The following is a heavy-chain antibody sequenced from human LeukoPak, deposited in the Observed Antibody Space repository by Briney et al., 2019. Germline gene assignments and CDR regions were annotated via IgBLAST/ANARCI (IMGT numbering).Heavy chain of an antibody. V-gene: IGHV3-7*05. CDR2: IKQDGSEK. Sequence: PGGSLRLSCAVSGFTFSNFWMNWVRQAPGKGLEWVASIKQDGSEKYYVDSVKGRFTISRDNAKNSLFLQMNSLRAEDTAVYYCARGYCSGGSCYRGYWGQGTLVTVSS. D-gene: IGHD2-15*01. CDR3: ARGYCSGGSCYRGY. CDR1: GFTFSNFW. J-gene: IGHJ4*02.